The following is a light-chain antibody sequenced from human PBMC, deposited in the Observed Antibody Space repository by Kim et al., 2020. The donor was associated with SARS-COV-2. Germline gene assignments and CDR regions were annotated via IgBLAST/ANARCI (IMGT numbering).Light chain of an antibody. CDR2: KAS. Sequence: ASVGGRVTITCRASQSIYSYLAWYQQKPGNVPKILIYKASTLESGVPSRFSGSESGTEFTLTISSLQPDDFATYYCQQFYTYPITFGQGTRLEIK. CDR1: QSIYSY. J-gene: IGKJ5*01. V-gene: IGKV1-5*03. CDR3: QQFYTYPIT.